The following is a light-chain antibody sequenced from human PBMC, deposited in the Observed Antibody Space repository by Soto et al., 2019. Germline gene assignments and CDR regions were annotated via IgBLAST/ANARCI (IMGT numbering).Light chain of an antibody. CDR3: SSYTSSTDYV. V-gene: IGLV2-14*01. J-gene: IGLJ1*01. CDR1: SSDVGTYNY. Sequence: QSVLTQPASVSGSPGQSITISCTGTSSDVGTYNYVSWYQQHPGKAPKLIIYEVSNRPSGVSNRFSGSKSGNTASLTISGLQAEDEADYYCSSYTSSTDYVFGTGTKFTVL. CDR2: EVS.